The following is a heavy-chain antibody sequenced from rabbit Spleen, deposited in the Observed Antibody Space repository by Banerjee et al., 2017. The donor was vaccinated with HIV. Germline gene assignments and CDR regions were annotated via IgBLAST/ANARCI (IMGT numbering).Heavy chain of an antibody. V-gene: IGHV1S43*01. D-gene: IGHD1-1*01. CDR2: TNTIDTT. J-gene: IGHJ6*01. CDR3: VRGASSSGYYSL. Sequence: QEPLKESGGGLVTPGGTLTLTCTASGFDFNGYFMSWVRQAPGKGLEWIAFTNTIDTTYYATWVNGRFTISSHNAQNTLYLQLNSLTVADTATYFCVRGASSSGYYSLWGPGTLVTVS. CDR1: GFDFNGYF.